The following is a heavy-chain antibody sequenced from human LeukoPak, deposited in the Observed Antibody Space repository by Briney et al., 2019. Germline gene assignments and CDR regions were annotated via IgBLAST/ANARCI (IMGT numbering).Heavy chain of an antibody. CDR3: ASNTGTVFDY. J-gene: IGHJ4*02. V-gene: IGHV4-61*01. Sequence: PSETLSLTCTVSGYSISSGYYWGWIGQPPGKGLEWIGYVYYSGSTEYNPSLRSRVTISLEMSKHQFSLNLTSVTAADTAVYYCASNTGTVFDYWGQGALVTVSS. CDR1: GYSISSGYY. CDR2: VYYSGST. D-gene: IGHD7-27*01.